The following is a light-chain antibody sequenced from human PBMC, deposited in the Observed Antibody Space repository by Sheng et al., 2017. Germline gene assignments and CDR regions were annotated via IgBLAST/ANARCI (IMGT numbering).Light chain of an antibody. CDR1: QGINTW. J-gene: IGKJ1*01. CDR3: QQANSFPRT. CDR2: AAS. V-gene: IGKV1-12*01. Sequence: DIQMTQSPSSVSASIGDRVTITCRASQGINTWLAWYQQKPGQAPRLLISAASSLQSGVPSRFSGSGYGTDFTLTISSLQPEDFATYYCQQANSFPRTFGQGTRVEVK.